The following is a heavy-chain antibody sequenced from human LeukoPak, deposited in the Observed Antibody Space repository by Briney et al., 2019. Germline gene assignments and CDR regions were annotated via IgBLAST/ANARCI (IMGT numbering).Heavy chain of an antibody. D-gene: IGHD3-10*01. CDR1: GFTFSSYA. J-gene: IGHJ5*01. V-gene: IGHV3-23*01. Sequence: AGGSLRHSCTASGFTFSSYAMSWVREAPGQGLEWVSVISSGGVNTYHRDSVNGPVTISRDNSKHTLYLQMNSLGAEDTAVYYCATGRGSGNYNGFDPWGQGTLVTVSS. CDR3: ATGRGSGNYNGFDP. CDR2: ISSGGVNT.